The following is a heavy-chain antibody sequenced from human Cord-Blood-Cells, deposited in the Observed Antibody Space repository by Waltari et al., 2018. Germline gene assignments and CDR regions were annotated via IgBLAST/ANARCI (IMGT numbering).Heavy chain of an antibody. CDR3: ARQRGYYYDFWSGYYFFDY. CDR2: IYYSGST. CDR1: GGSISSSSYY. V-gene: IGHV4-39*01. J-gene: IGHJ4*02. D-gene: IGHD3-3*01. Sequence: QLQLQESGPGLVKPSETLSLTCTVSGGSISSSSYYWGWIRQPPGKGLEWIGCIYYSGSTYYNPSLKSRVTISVDTSKNQFSLKLSSVTAADTAVYYCARQRGYYYDFWSGYYFFDYWGQGTLVTVSS.